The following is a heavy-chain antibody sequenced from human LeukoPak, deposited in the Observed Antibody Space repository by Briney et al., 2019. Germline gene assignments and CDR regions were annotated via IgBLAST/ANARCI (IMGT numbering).Heavy chain of an antibody. J-gene: IGHJ5*02. CDR3: ATGVVAARNWFDP. D-gene: IGHD2-15*01. V-gene: IGHV3-7*01. Sequence: RPGGSLRLSCAASGFTFSSYWMSWVRQAPGKGLEWVANIKQDGSEKYYVDSVKGRFTISRDNAKNSLYLQMNSLRAEDTAVYYCATGVVAARNWFDPWGQGTLVTVSS. CDR2: IKQDGSEK. CDR1: GFTFSSYW.